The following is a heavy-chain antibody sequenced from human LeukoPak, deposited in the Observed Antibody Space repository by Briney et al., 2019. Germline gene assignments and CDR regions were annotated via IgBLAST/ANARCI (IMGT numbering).Heavy chain of an antibody. CDR1: GGSFSGYY. V-gene: IGHV4-34*01. CDR3: ARGVTGTTLGYYYYYMDV. J-gene: IGHJ6*03. Sequence: SETLSLTCAVYGGSFSGYYWSWIRQPPGKGLEWIGEINHSGSTNYNPSLKSRVTISVDTSKNQFSLKLSSATAADTAVYYCARGVTGTTLGYYYYYMDVWGKGTTVTVSS. D-gene: IGHD1-20*01. CDR2: INHSGST.